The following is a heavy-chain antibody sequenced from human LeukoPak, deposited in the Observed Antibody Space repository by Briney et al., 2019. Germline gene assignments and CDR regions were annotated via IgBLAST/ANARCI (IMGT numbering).Heavy chain of an antibody. D-gene: IGHD3-22*01. CDR2: IYCSGST. Sequence: SETLSLTCTVSGGSISSSSYYWGWIRQPPGKGLEWIGSIYCSGSTYYNPSLKSRVTISVDTSKNQFSLKLSSVTAADTAVYYCALSTYYYDSSGYYLYYFDYWGQGTLVTVSS. CDR1: GGSISSSSYY. CDR3: ALSTYYYDSSGYYLYYFDY. J-gene: IGHJ4*02. V-gene: IGHV4-39*01.